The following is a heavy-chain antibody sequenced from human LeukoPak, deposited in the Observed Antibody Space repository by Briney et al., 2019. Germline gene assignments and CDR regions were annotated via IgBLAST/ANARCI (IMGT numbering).Heavy chain of an antibody. Sequence: GGSLRLSCAASGFTFSDYYMSWIRQAPGKGLEWVSYISSSSSYTNYTDSVKGRFTISRDNAKNSPYLQMNSLRAEDTAVYYCARDLSDYDILTGYYHKYYFDYWGQGTLVTVSS. CDR1: GFTFSDYY. D-gene: IGHD3-9*01. J-gene: IGHJ4*02. CDR3: ARDLSDYDILTGYYHKYYFDY. CDR2: ISSSSSYT. V-gene: IGHV3-11*06.